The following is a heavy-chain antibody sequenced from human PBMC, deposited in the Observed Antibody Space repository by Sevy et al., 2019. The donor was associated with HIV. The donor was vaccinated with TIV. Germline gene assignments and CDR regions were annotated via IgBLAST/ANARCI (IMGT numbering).Heavy chain of an antibody. Sequence: ASVKVSCKASGYTFTGYYMHWVRQAPGQGLEWMGRINPNSGGTNYAQKFQGRVTMTRDTSISTAYMELSRLRSDDTAVYYCARQSITMIVVVLAAAFDIWGQGTMVTVSS. CDR3: ARQSITMIVVVLAAAFDI. V-gene: IGHV1-2*06. CDR2: INPNSGGT. D-gene: IGHD3-22*01. CDR1: GYTFTGYY. J-gene: IGHJ3*02.